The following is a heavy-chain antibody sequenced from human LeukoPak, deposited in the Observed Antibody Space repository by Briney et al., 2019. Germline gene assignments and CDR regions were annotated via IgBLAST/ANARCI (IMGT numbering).Heavy chain of an antibody. CDR2: IYYSGST. CDR1: GGSISSSSYY. CDR3: ARTFFGWLLFDY. Sequence: SETLSLTCTVSGGSISSSSYYWGWIRQPPGKGLEWIGSIYYSGSTYYNPSLKSRVTISVDTSKNQFSLKLSSVTAADTAVYYCARTFFGWLLFDYWGQGTLVTVSS. D-gene: IGHD3-9*01. V-gene: IGHV4-39*01. J-gene: IGHJ4*02.